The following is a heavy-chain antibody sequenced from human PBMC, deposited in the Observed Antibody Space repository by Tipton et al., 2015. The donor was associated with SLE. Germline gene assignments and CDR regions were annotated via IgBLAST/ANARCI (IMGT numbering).Heavy chain of an antibody. D-gene: IGHD3-9*01. CDR3: AREVTYYDILTGYQQPAYFDY. V-gene: IGHV3-21*01. J-gene: IGHJ4*02. CDR2: ISSSSSYI. CDR1: GFTFSSYS. Sequence: GSLRLSCAASGFTFSSYSMNWVRQAPGKGLEWVSSISSSSSYIYYADSVKGRFTISRDNAKNSLYLQMNSLRAEDTAVYYCAREVTYYDILTGYQQPAYFDYWGQGTLVTVSS.